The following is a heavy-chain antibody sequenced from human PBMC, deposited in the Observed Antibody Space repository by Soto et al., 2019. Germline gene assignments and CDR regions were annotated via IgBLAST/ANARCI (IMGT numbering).Heavy chain of an antibody. CDR3: ARGRYFDWSQGYYGMDV. D-gene: IGHD3-9*01. CDR2: IYPGDSDT. Sequence: GESLKISCKGSGYSFTSYWIGWVRQMPGKGLEWMGIIYPGDSDTRYSPSFQGQVTISADKSISTAYLQWSSLKASDTAMYYCARGRYFDWSQGYYGMDVWGQGTTVTVSS. J-gene: IGHJ6*02. CDR1: GYSFTSYW. V-gene: IGHV5-51*01.